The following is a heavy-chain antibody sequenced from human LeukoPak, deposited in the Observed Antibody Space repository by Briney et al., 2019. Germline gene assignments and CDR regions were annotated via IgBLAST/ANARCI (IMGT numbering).Heavy chain of an antibody. CDR3: ARDSRRAVAGTSVDY. D-gene: IGHD6-19*01. CDR2: IYYSGST. V-gene: IGHV4-31*03. J-gene: IGHJ4*02. Sequence: SQTLSLTCTVSGGSISSGGYYWSWIRQHPGKGLEWIGYIYYSGSTYYNPSLKSRVTISVDTSKNQFSLKLSSVTAADTAVYYCARDSRRAVAGTSVDYWGRGTLVTVSS. CDR1: GGSISSGGYY.